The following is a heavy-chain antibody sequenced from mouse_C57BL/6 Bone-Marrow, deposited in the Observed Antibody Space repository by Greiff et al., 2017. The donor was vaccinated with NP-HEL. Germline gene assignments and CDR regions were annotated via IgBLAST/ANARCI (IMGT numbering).Heavy chain of an antibody. J-gene: IGHJ1*03. CDR2: ISDGGSYT. CDR1: GFTFSSYA. CDR3: ARQYYGSSYGYWYFDV. Sequence: EVKLVESGGGLVKPGGSLTLSCAASGFTFSSYAMSWVRQTPEKRLEWVATISDGGSYTYYPDNVKGRFTISRDNAKNNLYLQMSHLKSEDTAMYYCARQYYGSSYGYWYFDVWGTGTTVTVSS. V-gene: IGHV5-4*03. D-gene: IGHD1-1*01.